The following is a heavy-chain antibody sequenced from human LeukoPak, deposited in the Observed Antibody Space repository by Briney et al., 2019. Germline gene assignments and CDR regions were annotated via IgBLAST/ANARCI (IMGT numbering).Heavy chain of an antibody. CDR2: IIPTLDVA. CDR3: TREGVYSPDPTSYHRLPFDF. V-gene: IGHV1-69*04. Sequence: SVKVSCKASGDNFSSYVTTWVRQAPGQGLEWMGRIIPTLDVANFAQKFKGRVTITADKSTNTAHLELSSLRSEDTAVYYCTREGVYSPDPTSYHRLPFDFWGEGTVVIVSS. D-gene: IGHD3-16*02. J-gene: IGHJ3*01. CDR1: GDNFSSYV.